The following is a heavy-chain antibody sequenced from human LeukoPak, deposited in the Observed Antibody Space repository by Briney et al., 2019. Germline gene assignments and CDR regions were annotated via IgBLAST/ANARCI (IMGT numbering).Heavy chain of an antibody. CDR3: AKRGTIGSFDY. V-gene: IGHV3-30*02. D-gene: IGHD2-2*01. CDR2: IQSDGRNK. CDR1: GFSFSTYG. Sequence: GGSLRLSCAASGFSFSTYGMHWVRQAPGKGLEWLAFIQSDGRNKYYADSVKGRFTISRDNSKNTLFLQMNSLRAEDTAVYYCAKRGTIGSFDYWGQGTLVTVSS. J-gene: IGHJ4*02.